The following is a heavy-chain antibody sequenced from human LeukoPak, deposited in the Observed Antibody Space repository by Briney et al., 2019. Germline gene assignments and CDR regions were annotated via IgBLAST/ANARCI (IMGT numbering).Heavy chain of an antibody. V-gene: IGHV4-34*01. Sequence: SETLSLTCAVYGGSFSGDYWSWIRQPPGKGLEWIGEINHSGSTNYNPSLKSRVTISVDTSKNQFSLKLSSVTAADTAVYYCARGRWSVAAGTLDYWGQGTLVTVSS. CDR1: GGSFSGDY. J-gene: IGHJ4*02. CDR3: ARGRWSVAAGTLDY. D-gene: IGHD6-13*01. CDR2: INHSGST.